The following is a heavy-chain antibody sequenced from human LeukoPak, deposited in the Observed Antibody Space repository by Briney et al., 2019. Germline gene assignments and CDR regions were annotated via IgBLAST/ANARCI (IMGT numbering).Heavy chain of an antibody. CDR1: GFTFISYW. V-gene: IGHV3-74*01. Sequence: GGSLRLSCAASGFTFISYWMHWVRQAPGKGRVGFSRINSDGSSTSYADSVKGRFTISRDNAKNTLYLQMNSLRAEDTAVYYCARSPTYYDILTGYYPAYYFDYWGQGTLVTVSS. CDR2: INSDGSST. CDR3: ARSPTYYDILTGYYPAYYFDY. J-gene: IGHJ4*02. D-gene: IGHD3-9*01.